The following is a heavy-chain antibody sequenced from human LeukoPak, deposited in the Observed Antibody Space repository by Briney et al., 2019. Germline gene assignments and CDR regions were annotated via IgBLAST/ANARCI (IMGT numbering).Heavy chain of an antibody. V-gene: IGHV4-4*07. CDR2: IYTSGST. J-gene: IGHJ5*02. Sequence: SETLSLTCTVSGGSISSYYWSWIRQPAGKGLEWIGRIYTSGSTNYNPSLKSRVTMSVVTSKNQFSLKLSPVTAAGTAVYYCARGHIVVVPAAARIQAWFDPWGQGTLVTVSS. CDR1: GGSISSYY. D-gene: IGHD2-2*01. CDR3: ARGHIVVVPAAARIQAWFDP.